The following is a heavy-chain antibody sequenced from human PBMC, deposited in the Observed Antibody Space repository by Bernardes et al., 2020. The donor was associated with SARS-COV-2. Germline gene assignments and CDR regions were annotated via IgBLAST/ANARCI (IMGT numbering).Heavy chain of an antibody. V-gene: IGHV3-48*01. D-gene: IGHD2-2*01. CDR1: GFTFSSYS. CDR3: AREESSGTRYCSSTSCYYYYYGMDV. Sequence: GGSLRLSCAASGFTFSSYSMNWVRQAPGKGLEWVSYISSSSSTIYYADSVKGRFTISRDNAKNSLYLQMNSLRAEDTAVYYCAREESSGTRYCSSTSCYYYYYGMDVWGQGTTVTVSS. CDR2: ISSSSSTI. J-gene: IGHJ6*02.